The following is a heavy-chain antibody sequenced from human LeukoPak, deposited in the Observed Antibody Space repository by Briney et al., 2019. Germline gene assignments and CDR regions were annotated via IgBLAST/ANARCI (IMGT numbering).Heavy chain of an antibody. CDR3: ARAAMYSGLYAFDV. CDR1: GFPFSSYS. CDR2: IRYSGTTV. Sequence: GGSLRLSCVGSGFPFSSYSMNWVRQAPAKGLEWVSFIRYSGTTVYYADSLKGRFTISRDNAKNSLYLQMDSLRDEDTAVYYCARAAMYSGLYAFDVWGQGTIVTVPS. V-gene: IGHV3-48*02. D-gene: IGHD2-2*01. J-gene: IGHJ3*01.